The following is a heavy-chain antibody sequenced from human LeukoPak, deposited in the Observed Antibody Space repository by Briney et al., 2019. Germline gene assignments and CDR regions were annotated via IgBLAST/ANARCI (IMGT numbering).Heavy chain of an antibody. CDR3: ARGSEAVVAGDFDY. V-gene: IGHV4-30-2*01. J-gene: IGHJ4*02. Sequence: PSQTLSLTCTVSGGSISNNHYYWTWIRQPPGKGLEWIGYIYHSGSTYYNPTLKSRVTISVDTSKNQFSLKLSSVTAADTAVYYCARGSEAVVAGDFDYWGQGTLVTVSS. CDR1: GGSISNNHYY. D-gene: IGHD6-19*01. CDR2: IYHSGST.